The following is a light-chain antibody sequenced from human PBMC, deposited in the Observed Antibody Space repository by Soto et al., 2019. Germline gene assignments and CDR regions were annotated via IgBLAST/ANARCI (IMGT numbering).Light chain of an antibody. CDR2: DAS. V-gene: IGKV1-5*01. J-gene: IGKJ4*01. CDR3: QQYNSYPLT. Sequence: DIQMTQSPSTLSASVGDRVTITCRASQSTSSWLAWYQQKPGKAPKLLIYDASSLESGVPSRFSGSGSGTEFTLTISSLQPDDFATYYCQQYNSYPLTLGGGTKVDIK. CDR1: QSTSSW.